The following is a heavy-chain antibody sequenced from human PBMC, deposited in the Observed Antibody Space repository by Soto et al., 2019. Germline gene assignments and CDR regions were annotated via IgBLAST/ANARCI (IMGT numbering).Heavy chain of an antibody. CDR1: VYTFINYY. J-gene: IGHJ6*02. CDR2: INPISGGP. Sequence: ASVKVSCQATVYTFINYYMHWVRQAPGQRIEWVGWINPISGGPIHAQKFQGWVTMTRDTSISTAYMELSRLRSDDTAVYYCARDKELGYCSSTSCHNYYYGMDVWGQGTTVTVSS. D-gene: IGHD2-2*01. V-gene: IGHV1-2*04. CDR3: ARDKELGYCSSTSCHNYYYGMDV.